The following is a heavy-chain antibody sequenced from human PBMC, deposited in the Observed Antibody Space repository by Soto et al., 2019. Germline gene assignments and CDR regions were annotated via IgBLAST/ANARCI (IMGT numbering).Heavy chain of an antibody. J-gene: IGHJ5*02. Sequence: QVQLVQSGAEVKKPGASVNVSCKASGYSFTNYYMHWVRQAPGQGLEWMGTINPSGGSTRYAQKFQGRVTMTRDTSTSTVYMEVNSLSSEDTAVYYCVRVGSGSFYSWFDPWGQGTVVTVSS. CDR1: GYSFTNYY. CDR3: VRVGSGSFYSWFDP. D-gene: IGHD1-26*01. CDR2: INPSGGST. V-gene: IGHV1-46*01.